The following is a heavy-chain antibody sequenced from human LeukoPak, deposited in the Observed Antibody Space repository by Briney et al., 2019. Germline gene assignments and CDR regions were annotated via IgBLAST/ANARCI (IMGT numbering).Heavy chain of an antibody. CDR2: ISYDGSNK. D-gene: IGHD6-19*01. V-gene: IGHV3-30-3*01. CDR1: GFTFDDYA. CDR3: ARETHSSGWYGGFDY. Sequence: GGSLRLSCAASGFTFDDYAMHWVRQAPGKGLEWVAVISYDGSNKYYADSVKGRFTISRDNSKNTLYLQMNSLRAEDTAVYYCARETHSSGWYGGFDYWGQGTLVTVSS. J-gene: IGHJ4*02.